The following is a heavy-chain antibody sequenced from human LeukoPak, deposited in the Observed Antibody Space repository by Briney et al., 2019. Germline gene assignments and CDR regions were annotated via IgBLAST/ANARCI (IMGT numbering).Heavy chain of an antibody. D-gene: IGHD4-23*01. V-gene: IGHV5-51*01. Sequence: GESLKISCKGSGYSFINYWIGWVRQMPGRGLEWLGIIYPGDSDTKYSPSFQGQVTISADKSISTAYLQWSSLKASDTAVYYCARLNGGNSIPFDYWGQGTLVTVSS. CDR3: ARLNGGNSIPFDY. CDR2: IYPGDSDT. J-gene: IGHJ4*02. CDR1: GYSFINYW.